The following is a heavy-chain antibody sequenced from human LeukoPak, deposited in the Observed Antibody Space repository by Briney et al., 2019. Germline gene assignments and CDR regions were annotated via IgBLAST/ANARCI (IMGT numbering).Heavy chain of an antibody. V-gene: IGHV3-74*01. CDR3: AMGQPRYFDY. CDR1: GFTFSSYW. CDR2: ISWNSGSI. Sequence: GGSLRLSCAASGFTFSSYWMHWVRQAPGKGLEWVSGISWNSGSIGYADSVKGRFTISRDNSKNTLYLQMNSLRAEDTAVYYCAMGQPRYFDYWGQGTLVTVSS. D-gene: IGHD1-14*01. J-gene: IGHJ4*02.